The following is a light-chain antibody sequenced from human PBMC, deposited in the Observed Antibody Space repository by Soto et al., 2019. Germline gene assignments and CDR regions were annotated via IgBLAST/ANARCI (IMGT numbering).Light chain of an antibody. CDR3: QQYGSSRA. V-gene: IGKV3-20*01. J-gene: IGKJ1*01. CDR2: GTS. CDR1: QSVSSSY. Sequence: DIVLTQSPGTLSLSPGERATLSCRASQSVSSSYLAWYQQKPGQAPRLLIYGTSSRATGIPDRFSGSGSGTDFTLSISRLEPEDFAMYYCQQYGSSRAFGQGTKVDIK.